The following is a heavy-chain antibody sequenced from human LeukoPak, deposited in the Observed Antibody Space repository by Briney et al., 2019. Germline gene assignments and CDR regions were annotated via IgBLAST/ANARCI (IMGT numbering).Heavy chain of an antibody. CDR3: ARHRRNYYGSGGDAFDI. CDR2: IYTSGST. D-gene: IGHD3-10*01. V-gene: IGHV4-61*02. Sequence: KTSQTLSLTCTVSGGSISSGSYYWSWIRQPAGKGLEWIGRIYTSGSTNYNPSLKSRVTISVDTSKNQFSLKLSSVTAADTAVYYCARHRRNYYGSGGDAFDIWGQGTMVTVSS. J-gene: IGHJ3*02. CDR1: GGSISSGSYY.